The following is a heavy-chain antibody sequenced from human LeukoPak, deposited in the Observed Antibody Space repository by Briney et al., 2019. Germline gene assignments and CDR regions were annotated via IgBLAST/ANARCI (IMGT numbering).Heavy chain of an antibody. CDR1: GYTFTGYY. J-gene: IGHJ4*02. V-gene: IGHV1-2*03. CDR3: ARGQIAAAGTNDY. D-gene: IGHD6-13*01. CDR2: INPNSGGT. Sequence: LVASVKVSCKASGYTFTGYYMHWVRQAPGQGLEWMGWINPNSGGTNYAQKFQGRVTMTRDTSISAAYMELSRLRSDDTAVYYCARGQIAAAGTNDYWGQGTLVTVSS.